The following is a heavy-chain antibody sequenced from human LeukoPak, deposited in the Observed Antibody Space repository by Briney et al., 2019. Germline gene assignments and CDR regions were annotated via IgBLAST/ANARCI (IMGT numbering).Heavy chain of an antibody. CDR1: GGSISSYY. J-gene: IGHJ6*02. CDR2: IYYSGST. V-gene: IGHV4-59*01. Sequence: PSETLSLTCTVSGGSISSYYWSWLRQPPGKGLEWIGYIYYSGSTNYNPSLKSRVTISVDTSKNQFSLKLSSVTAADTAVYYCARDRWVVGPGIAAAGAGYYYGMDVWGQGTTVTVSS. CDR3: ARDRWVVGPGIAAAGAGYYYGMDV. D-gene: IGHD6-13*01.